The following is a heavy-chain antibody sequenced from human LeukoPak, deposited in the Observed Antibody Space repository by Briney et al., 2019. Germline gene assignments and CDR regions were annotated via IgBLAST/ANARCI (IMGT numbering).Heavy chain of an antibody. V-gene: IGHV3-53*01. CDR3: ARGDDSGYYDYFDY. D-gene: IGHD3-22*01. CDR2: IYTGGNT. Sequence: GGSLRLSCAASGFTVDSSYLSWVRQAPGKGLEWVSTIYTGGNTYYAASVKGRFTISRDFSKNTVFLHMNSLRAEDTAMYYCARGDDSGYYDYFDYWGQGALVTVSS. CDR1: GFTVDSSY. J-gene: IGHJ4*02.